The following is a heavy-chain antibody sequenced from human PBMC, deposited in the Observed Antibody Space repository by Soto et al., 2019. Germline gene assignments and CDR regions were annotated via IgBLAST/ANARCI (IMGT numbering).Heavy chain of an antibody. D-gene: IGHD3-22*01. CDR2: IYWYDDK. Sequence: QITLKESGPTLVKPTQTLTLTCTFSGFSLSTSGVGVGWIRQPPGKAMEWLALIYWYDDKRYSQSLQSRLTITKDTSKHQVVLTMTNMDPVDTATYCCAHRRRYYNSSGYYYLDYWGQGTLVTVSS. CDR1: GFSLSTSGVG. CDR3: AHRRRYYNSSGYYYLDY. J-gene: IGHJ4*02. V-gene: IGHV2-5*01.